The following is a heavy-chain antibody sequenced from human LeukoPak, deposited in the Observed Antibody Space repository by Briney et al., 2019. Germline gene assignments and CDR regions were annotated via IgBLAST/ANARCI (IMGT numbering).Heavy chain of an antibody. D-gene: IGHD2-2*01. CDR1: GFTFSSYS. J-gene: IGHJ4*02. CDR3: ARDMSSIVVVPAAMGY. Sequence: GGSLRLSCAASGFTFSSYSMNWVRQAPEKGLEWVSSISSSSSYIYYADSVKGRFTISRDNAKNSLYLQMNSLRAEDTAVYYCARDMSSIVVVPAAMGYWGQGTLVTVSS. V-gene: IGHV3-21*01. CDR2: ISSSSSYI.